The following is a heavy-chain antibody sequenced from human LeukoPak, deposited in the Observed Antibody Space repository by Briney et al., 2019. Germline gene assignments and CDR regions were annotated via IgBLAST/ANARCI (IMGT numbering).Heavy chain of an antibody. CDR1: GFTFDDYG. D-gene: IGHD6-13*01. J-gene: IGHJ5*02. V-gene: IGHV3-20*04. CDR2: INWNGGST. CDR3: ARVPSSSFVGLEYWFVP. Sequence: GGSLRLSCAASGFTFDDYGMSWVRQAPGKGLEWVSGINWNGGSTGYADSVKGRFTISRDNAKNSLYLQMNSLRAEDTALYYCARVPSSSFVGLEYWFVPWGQGTLVTVSS.